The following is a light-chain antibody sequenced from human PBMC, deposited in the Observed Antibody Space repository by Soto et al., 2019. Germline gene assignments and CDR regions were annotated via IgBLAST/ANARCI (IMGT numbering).Light chain of an antibody. V-gene: IGLV2-8*01. CDR3: SSYTGSDNLV. J-gene: IGLJ2*01. CDR2: DVT. CDR1: SSDVGAYNY. Sequence: QSALTQPPSASGSPGQSVTISCTGTSSDVGAYNYVYWYQQHPGKAPKLMIYDVTTRPSGVPDRFSGSKSGNTASLTVSGLQDEDEADYFCSSYTGSDNLVFGGGTKLTVL.